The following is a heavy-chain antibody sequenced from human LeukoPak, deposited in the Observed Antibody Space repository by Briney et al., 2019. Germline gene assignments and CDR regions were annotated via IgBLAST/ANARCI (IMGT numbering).Heavy chain of an antibody. CDR2: VQYSGNT. CDR1: GGSISTYY. J-gene: IGHJ4*02. V-gene: IGHV4-59*01. CDR3: ARGINVGSTSY. D-gene: IGHD1-26*01. Sequence: PSETLSLTCTVSGGSISTYYWSWVRQSPGKGLEWIGCVQYSGNTKYNPLFKSRVTISVDTSKKQFSLRLSSVTTADTAMYFCARGINVGSTSYWGQGTLVTVSA.